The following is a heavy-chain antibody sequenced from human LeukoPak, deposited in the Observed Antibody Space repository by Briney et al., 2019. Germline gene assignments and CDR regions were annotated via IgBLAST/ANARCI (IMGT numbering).Heavy chain of an antibody. J-gene: IGHJ4*02. Sequence: SVKVSCKASGGTFSSYAISWVRQAPGQGLEWMGGIIPIFGTANYAQKFQGRVTITADESTSTAYMELSSLRSEDTAVYYCAFADGSGSYYNVPPGYWGQGTLVTVSS. CDR3: AFADGSGSYYNVPPGY. CDR2: IIPIFGTA. D-gene: IGHD3-10*01. V-gene: IGHV1-69*13. CDR1: GGTFSSYA.